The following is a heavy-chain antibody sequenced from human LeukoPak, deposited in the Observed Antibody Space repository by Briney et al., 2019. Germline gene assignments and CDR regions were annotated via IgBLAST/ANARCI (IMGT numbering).Heavy chain of an antibody. CDR2: IDWNSYSI. CDR1: GFTFDDYA. CDR3: ARVGPATAFDY. J-gene: IGHJ4*02. Sequence: PGGSLRLSCAASGFTFDDYAMHWVRQVPGKGLEWVSSIDWNSYSIGYADSVKDRFTISRDDSRNTLYLQMASLRDEDMGVYYCARVGPATAFDYWGQGTQVTVSS. V-gene: IGHV3-9*03.